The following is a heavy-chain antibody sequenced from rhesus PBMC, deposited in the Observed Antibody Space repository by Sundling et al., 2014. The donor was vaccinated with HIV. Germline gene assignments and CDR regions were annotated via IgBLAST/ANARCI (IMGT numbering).Heavy chain of an antibody. CDR1: GGSFSSSNW. V-gene: IGHV4-93*01. J-gene: IGHJ4*01. Sequence: QVQLQESGPAVVKPSETLSLTCGVSGGSFSSSNWWSWIRQSPGKGLEWIGGIYGNGGSTEYNPSLKSRLTISKDTSKNQFSLKLSSVTAADTAVYYCARDGGCTGSGCFPFDYWGQGVLVTVSS. CDR3: ARDGGCTGSGCFPFDY. CDR2: IYGNGGST. D-gene: IGHD2-21*01.